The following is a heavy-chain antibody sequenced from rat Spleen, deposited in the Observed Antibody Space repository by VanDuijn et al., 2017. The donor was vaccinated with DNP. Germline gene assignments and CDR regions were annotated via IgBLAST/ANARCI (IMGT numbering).Heavy chain of an antibody. D-gene: IGHD1-11*01. CDR3: TRAEGAHFDY. J-gene: IGHJ2*01. V-gene: IGHV5-31*01. CDR2: ISNTGGST. Sequence: EVQLVESGGGPVQPGRSLKLSCVASGFIFSNYWMTWIRQAPGKGLEWVASISNTGGSTYYPDSVKGRFTISRDNAKSTLYLQMNSQRAGDTATYYCTRAEGAHFDYWGQGVMVTVSS. CDR1: GFIFSNYW.